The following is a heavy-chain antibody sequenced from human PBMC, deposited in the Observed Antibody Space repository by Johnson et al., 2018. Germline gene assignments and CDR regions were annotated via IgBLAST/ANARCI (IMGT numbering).Heavy chain of an antibody. CDR3: TRDDSSGYYGYGFDS. CDR2: IKPAGSEK. D-gene: IGHD3-22*01. CDR1: GFTFSSYG. Sequence: VQLVESGGGVVQPGRSLRLSCAASGFTFSSYGMHWVRQAPGKGLEWVANIKPAGSEKYYVDSVKGRFTISRDNAKNSLYLQMHRLRAEGTAVYYCTRDDSSGYYGYGFDSVGQGTMVTVSS. J-gene: IGHJ3*02. V-gene: IGHV3-7*01.